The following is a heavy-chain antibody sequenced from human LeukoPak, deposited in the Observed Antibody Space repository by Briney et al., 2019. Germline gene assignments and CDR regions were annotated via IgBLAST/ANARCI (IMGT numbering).Heavy chain of an antibody. CDR1: GFTFSSYE. Sequence: PGGSLRLSCAASGFTFSSYEVNWVRQAPGKGLEWVSYISSSGNTVYYADSVKGRFTISRDSARNSLYLQMNGLRAEDTAVYYCARAGYPDYWGQGTLVTVSS. D-gene: IGHD1-1*01. V-gene: IGHV3-48*03. CDR2: ISSSGNTV. J-gene: IGHJ4*02. CDR3: ARAGYPDY.